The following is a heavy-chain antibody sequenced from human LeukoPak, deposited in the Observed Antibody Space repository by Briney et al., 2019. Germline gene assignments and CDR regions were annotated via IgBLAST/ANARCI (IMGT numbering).Heavy chain of an antibody. CDR1: GFTFSSYG. CDR3: AKVASSYSSSDX. J-gene: IGHJ4*02. D-gene: IGHD6-6*01. CDR2: IRYDGSNK. Sequence: GGSLRLSCAASGFTFSSYGMHWVRQAPGKGLEWVAFIRYDGSNKYYADSVKGRFTISRDNSKNTLYLQMNSLRAEDTAVYYCAKVASSYSSSDXWAQGXLVTVS. V-gene: IGHV3-30*02.